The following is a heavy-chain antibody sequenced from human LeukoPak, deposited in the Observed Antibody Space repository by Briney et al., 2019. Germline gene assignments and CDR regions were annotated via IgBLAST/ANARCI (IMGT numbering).Heavy chain of an antibody. CDR1: GFSVSSNY. V-gene: IGHV3-66*02. CDR3: ARDKLGSGYSSDFDY. J-gene: IGHJ4*02. Sequence: GGSLRLSCAASGFSVSSNYMNWVRQAPGKGLEWVSAIYTGGTTYYADSVKGRFTISRDNSKNTLYLQMNSLRAEDTAVYSCARDKLGSGYSSDFDYWGQGTLVTVSS. CDR2: IYTGGTT. D-gene: IGHD6-19*01.